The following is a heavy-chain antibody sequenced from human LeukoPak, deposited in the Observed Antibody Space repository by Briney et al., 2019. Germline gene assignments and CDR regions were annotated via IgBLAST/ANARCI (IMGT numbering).Heavy chain of an antibody. CDR1: GFTFSSYS. V-gene: IGHV3-21*01. CDR3: ARDFRITMVRGVRDAFDI. J-gene: IGHJ3*02. D-gene: IGHD3-10*01. CDR2: ISSSSSYI. Sequence: PGGSLRLSCAASGFTFSSYSMNWVRQAPGKGLEWVSSISSSSSYIYYADSVKGRFTISRDNAKNSLYLQMNSPRAEDTAVYYCARDFRITMVRGVRDAFDIWGQGTMVTVSS.